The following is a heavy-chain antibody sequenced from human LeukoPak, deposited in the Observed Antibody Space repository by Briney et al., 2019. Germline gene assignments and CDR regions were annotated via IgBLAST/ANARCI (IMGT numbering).Heavy chain of an antibody. V-gene: IGHV4-38-2*02. Sequence: SETLSLTCTVSGYSISSGYYWGWIRQPPGKGLEWIGSIYHSGSTYYNPSLKSRVTISVDTSKNQFSLKLSSVTAADTAVYYCAREARRYCTNGVCYSLDYWGQGTLVTVSS. CDR1: GYSISSGYY. J-gene: IGHJ4*02. D-gene: IGHD2-8*01. CDR2: IYHSGST. CDR3: AREARRYCTNGVCYSLDY.